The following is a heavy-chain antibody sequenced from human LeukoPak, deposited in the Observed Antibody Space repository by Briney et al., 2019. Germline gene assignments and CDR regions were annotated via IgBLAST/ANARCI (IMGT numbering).Heavy chain of an antibody. CDR2: IRGKAHGGTT. D-gene: IGHD3-22*01. CDR3: TRVTYYYDNSGYFHFDS. Sequence: GRSLRLSCTTSGFTFGDYAMSWVRQAPGKGLEWVSFIRGKAHGGTTEYAASVKGRFSSSRDDSKSIAYLQMNSLKTEDTAVYFCTRVTYYYDNSGYFHFDSWGQGSLVTVSS. CDR1: GFTFGDYA. J-gene: IGHJ4*02. V-gene: IGHV3-49*04.